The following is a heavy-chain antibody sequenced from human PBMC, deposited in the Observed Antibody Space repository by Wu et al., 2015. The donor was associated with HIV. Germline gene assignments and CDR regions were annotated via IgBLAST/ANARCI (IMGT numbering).Heavy chain of an antibody. V-gene: IGHV1-46*01. CDR2: INPTGGTT. D-gene: IGHD3-3*01. Sequence: QVQLVQSGAEVKKPGGSVKVSCKASGYTFTNYYLHWVRQAPGQGLEWMGIINPTGGTTTYAQKFQGRVNMTRDTSTSTVHMELSSLRSDDTAVYYCARELEDFWSGYYFWGQGTLVAVPS. CDR1: GYTFTNYY. J-gene: IGHJ4*02. CDR3: ARELEDFWSGYYF.